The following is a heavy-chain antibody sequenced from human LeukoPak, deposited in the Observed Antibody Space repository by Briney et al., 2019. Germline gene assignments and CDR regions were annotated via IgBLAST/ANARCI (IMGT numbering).Heavy chain of an antibody. CDR2: IVPRGGSI. CDR1: GFTFTSYS. D-gene: IGHD6-19*01. V-gene: IGHV3-21*04. J-gene: IGHJ2*01. Sequence: GGSLRLSCATYGFTFTSYSMNWGGQAPGKGLEWVSSIVPRGGSIFYADSLKGRISISRHNAQNSLHLQLSSLRADDTAVYYCARLAGSRPPWYLDLWGRGNLVTVSS. CDR3: ARLAGSRPPWYLDL.